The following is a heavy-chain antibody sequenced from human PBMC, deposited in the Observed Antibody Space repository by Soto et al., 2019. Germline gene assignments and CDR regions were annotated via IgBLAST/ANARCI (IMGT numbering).Heavy chain of an antibody. CDR2: ISSSSSYT. D-gene: IGHD5-12*01. V-gene: IGHV3-11*05. CDR1: GFTFSDYY. Sequence: QVQLVESGGGLVKPGGSLRLSCVASGFTFSDYYMSWIRQAPGKGLEWVSYISSSSSYTNYADSVKGRFTISRDNAKNSRYRHMNSLRAEDTAVYYCARDHHRYSGYDYVDYWGQGTLVTVSS. CDR3: ARDHHRYSGYDYVDY. J-gene: IGHJ4*02.